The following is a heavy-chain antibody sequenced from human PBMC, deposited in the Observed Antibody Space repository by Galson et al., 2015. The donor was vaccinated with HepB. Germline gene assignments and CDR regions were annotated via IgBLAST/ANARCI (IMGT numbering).Heavy chain of an antibody. Sequence: SETLSLTCTVSGGSISYYYWSWIRQPPGKGLEWIGYIYYSGSTNYNPSLESRVTISVDTSKNQFSLKLNSVTAADTAVYYCARERQQLGNFYWYFDLWGRGTLVTVSS. J-gene: IGHJ2*01. CDR3: ARERQQLGNFYWYFDL. D-gene: IGHD6-13*01. V-gene: IGHV4-59*01. CDR2: IYYSGST. CDR1: GGSISYYY.